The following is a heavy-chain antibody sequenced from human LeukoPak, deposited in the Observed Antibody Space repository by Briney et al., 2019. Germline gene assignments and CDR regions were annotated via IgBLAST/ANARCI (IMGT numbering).Heavy chain of an antibody. D-gene: IGHD2-21*02. Sequence: GGSLRLSCAAYGFTFSSYAMSWVRQAPGKGLEWVSGISWNSGTIGYADSVKGRFTISRDNAKNSLYLQMNSLRAEDTALYYCAKDVGGRWPLYYFDYWGQGTLVTVSS. CDR3: AKDVGGRWPLYYFDY. CDR2: ISWNSGTI. CDR1: GFTFSSYA. J-gene: IGHJ4*02. V-gene: IGHV3-9*01.